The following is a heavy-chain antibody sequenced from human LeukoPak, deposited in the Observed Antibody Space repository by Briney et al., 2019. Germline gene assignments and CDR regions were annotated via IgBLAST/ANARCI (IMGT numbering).Heavy chain of an antibody. Sequence: GGSLRLSCAASGFTFDDYGMSWVRQAPGKGLEWVSGINWNGGSRGYADSAKGRFTISRDNAKNSLYLQMNSLRAEDTAFYYCARGPLQTIPTSKIVVYYYPFDYWGQGTLVTVSS. CDR2: INWNGGSR. D-gene: IGHD3-22*01. V-gene: IGHV3-20*04. CDR1: GFTFDDYG. J-gene: IGHJ4*02. CDR3: ARGPLQTIPTSKIVVYYYPFDY.